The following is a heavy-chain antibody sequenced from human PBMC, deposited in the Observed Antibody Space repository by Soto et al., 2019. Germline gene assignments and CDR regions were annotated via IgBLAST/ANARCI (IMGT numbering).Heavy chain of an antibody. J-gene: IGHJ5*02. CDR3: ASSYYDFWSGIA. D-gene: IGHD3-3*01. CDR2: IYNSGDT. Sequence: SETLSLTCTVSGGSVSSDSYYWTWIRQPPGKGLEWIGLIYNSGDTNYNPSLKSRVTMSLDTSKNQFSLKLNSVTAADTAVYYCASSYYDFWSGIAWGQGTLVTVSS. CDR1: GGSVSSDSYY. V-gene: IGHV4-61*01.